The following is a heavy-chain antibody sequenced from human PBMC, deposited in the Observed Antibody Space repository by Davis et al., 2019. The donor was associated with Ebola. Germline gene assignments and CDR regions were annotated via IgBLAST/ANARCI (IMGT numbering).Heavy chain of an antibody. CDR1: GFNFRKYA. V-gene: IGHV3-23*01. CDR3: AKDTANIWFDI. D-gene: IGHD2-21*02. Sequence: GGSLRLSCAGSGFNFRKYAMAWIRQTPGKGLEWVSTLGTSADTYYADSVKGRFTISRDNSRNTLYLQMNGLRVEDTAIYYCAKDTANIWFDIWGQGTMVTVSS. J-gene: IGHJ3*02. CDR2: LGTSADT.